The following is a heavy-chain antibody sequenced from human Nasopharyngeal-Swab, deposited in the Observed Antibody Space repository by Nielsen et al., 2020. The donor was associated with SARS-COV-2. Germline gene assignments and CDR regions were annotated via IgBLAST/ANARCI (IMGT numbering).Heavy chain of an antibody. V-gene: IGHV4-39*01. J-gene: IGHJ4*02. CDR3: ATLSSSWYEYYFNY. CDR1: GGSISRSTYY. CDR2: IYYGGST. Sequence: SETLSLTCTFSGGSISRSTYYWAWIRQPPGKGLEWIGSIYYGGSTYYNPSLKSRVTISVDTSKNQFSLKLSSVTAADTAVYYCATLSSSWYEYYFNYWGQGTLGTVSS. D-gene: IGHD6-13*01.